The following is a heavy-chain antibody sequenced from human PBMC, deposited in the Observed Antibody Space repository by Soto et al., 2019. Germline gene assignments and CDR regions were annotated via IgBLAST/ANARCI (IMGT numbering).Heavy chain of an antibody. CDR3: ARAGLYCSSTSCYYYYGMDV. CDR1: GFIFRDWF. CDR2: ISKDSGRAT. J-gene: IGHJ6*02. D-gene: IGHD2-2*01. Sequence: PGGSLRLSCAASGFIFRDWFMSWIRQAPGKGLEWISYISKDSGRATRYADSVKGRFTISRDNAKNSLFLQMNNLTVEDTAVYYCARAGLYCSSTSCYYYYGMDVWGQGTTVTVSS. V-gene: IGHV3-11*01.